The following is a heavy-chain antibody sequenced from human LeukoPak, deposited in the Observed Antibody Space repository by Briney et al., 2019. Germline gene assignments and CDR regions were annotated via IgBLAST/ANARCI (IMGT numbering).Heavy chain of an antibody. Sequence: PSGTLSLTCAVSGGSISSSNWWSWVRQPPGKGLEWIGEIYHSGSTNYNPSLKSRVTISLDTSKNQFSLKVTSVTAADTAVYYCVRPYCGGECQSKNNWFDPWGQGTLVTVSS. CDR3: VRPYCGGECQSKNNWFDP. D-gene: IGHD2-21*01. CDR1: GGSISSSNW. CDR2: IYHSGST. V-gene: IGHV4-4*02. J-gene: IGHJ5*02.